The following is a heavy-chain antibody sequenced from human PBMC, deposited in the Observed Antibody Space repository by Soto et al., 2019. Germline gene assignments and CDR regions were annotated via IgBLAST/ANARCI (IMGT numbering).Heavy chain of an antibody. CDR3: ARGAYGDSGGHYYYYGMDV. D-gene: IGHD4-17*01. CDR2: IWYDGSNK. CDR1: GFTFSSYG. V-gene: IGHV3-33*01. J-gene: IGHJ6*02. Sequence: GGSLKLSCAASGFTFSSYGMHWVRQAPGKGLEWVAVIWYDGSNKYYADSVKGRFTISRDNSKNTLYLQMNSLRAEDTAVYYCARGAYGDSGGHYYYYGMDVWGQGTTVTVSS.